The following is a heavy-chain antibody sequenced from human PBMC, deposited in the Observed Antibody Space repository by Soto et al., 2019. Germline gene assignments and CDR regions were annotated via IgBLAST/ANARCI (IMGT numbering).Heavy chain of an antibody. CDR1: GYTFFTYD. J-gene: IGHJ5*02. CDR3: ARHHGPTTSENGFDP. Sequence: QVHLVPSGVEVKTHGASVRVSCQASGYTFFTYDISWVRQAPRQGLEWVGWISTYSGVTKYAQKFKSRVTSTTNASTTRAYIDRRSTSSADTAVNFSARHHGPTTSENGFDPCGQRNLVNVSS. CDR2: ISTYSGVT. V-gene: IGHV1-18*01. D-gene: IGHD5-12*01.